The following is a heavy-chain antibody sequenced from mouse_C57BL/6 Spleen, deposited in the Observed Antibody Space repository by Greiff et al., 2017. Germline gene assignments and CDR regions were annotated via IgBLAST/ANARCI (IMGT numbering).Heavy chain of an antibody. CDR1: GYTFTSYW. V-gene: IGHV1-53*01. CDR3: ARKKDYYSSNDYYYAMGY. Sequence: VQLQQPGTELVKPGASVKLSCKASGYTFTSYWMHWVKQRPGQGLEWIGNINPSNGGTNYNEKFKSKATLTVAKSSSTAYMQLSSLTSEDSAVYYCARKKDYYSSNDYYYAMGYWGQGTSVTVSS. J-gene: IGHJ4*01. CDR2: INPSNGGT. D-gene: IGHD1-1*01.